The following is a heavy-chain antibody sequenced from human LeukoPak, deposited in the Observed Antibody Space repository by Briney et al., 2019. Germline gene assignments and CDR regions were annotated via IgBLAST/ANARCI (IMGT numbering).Heavy chain of an antibody. Sequence: PSETLSLTCTVSGGSISSYYWSWIRQPPGKGLEWIGYIYYSGGTYYNPSLKSRVTISVDTSKKKFSLRLTSATAADTAVYYCARLYYYDSRSYNHPYFDSWGQGSLVTVSS. D-gene: IGHD3-22*01. CDR3: ARLYYYDSRSYNHPYFDS. CDR1: GGSISSYY. CDR2: IYYSGGT. J-gene: IGHJ4*02. V-gene: IGHV4-59*01.